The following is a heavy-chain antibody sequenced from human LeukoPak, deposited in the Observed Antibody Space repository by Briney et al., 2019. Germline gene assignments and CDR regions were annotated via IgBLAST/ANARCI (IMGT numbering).Heavy chain of an antibody. D-gene: IGHD3-10*01. CDR1: GFTLSIYG. CDR3: ARDRA. Sequence: PGGSLRLSCATSGFTLSIYGMHWVRQAPGKGLEWVAFIRYDGTSQYYADSVKGRFTISRDNSKNTLYLQMNSLRAEDTAVYYCARDRAWGQGTLVTVSS. J-gene: IGHJ4*02. V-gene: IGHV3-30*02. CDR2: IRYDGTSQ.